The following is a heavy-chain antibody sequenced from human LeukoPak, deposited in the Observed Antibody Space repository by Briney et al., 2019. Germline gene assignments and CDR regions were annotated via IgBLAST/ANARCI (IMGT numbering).Heavy chain of an antibody. V-gene: IGHV1-2*02. D-gene: IGHD5-12*01. Sequence: ASVKVSCKASGYTLTRYYMHWVRQAPGQGLEWMGWINPNSGGTNYAQKFQGRVTMTRDTSISTAYMELSRLRSDDTAVYYCARATYYYYYYMDVWGKGTTVTISS. CDR2: INPNSGGT. J-gene: IGHJ6*03. CDR3: ARATYYYYYYMDV. CDR1: GYTLTRYY.